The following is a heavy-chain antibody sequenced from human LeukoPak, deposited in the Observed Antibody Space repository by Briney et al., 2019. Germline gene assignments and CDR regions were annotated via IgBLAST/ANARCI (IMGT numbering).Heavy chain of an antibody. CDR1: GFTFSNYA. Sequence: GGSLRLSCAASGFTFSNYAMSWVRQAPGKGLEWVSAVSGSGGSTYYADSVKGRFTISRDNSKNTLYLQMSTLRADDTAVYYCAKERWHSSTGYYFDCWGQGTQVTVSS. CDR3: AKERWHSSTGYYFDC. D-gene: IGHD6-19*01. J-gene: IGHJ4*02. CDR2: VSGSGGST. V-gene: IGHV3-23*01.